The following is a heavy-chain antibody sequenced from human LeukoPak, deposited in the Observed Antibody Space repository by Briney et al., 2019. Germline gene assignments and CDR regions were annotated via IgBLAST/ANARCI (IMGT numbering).Heavy chain of an antibody. CDR2: ISYDGSNK. Sequence: GRSLRLSCTASGFTFSSYGMRWVRQAPGKGLEWVAVISYDGSNKYYADSVKGRFTISRDNSKNTLYLQMNSLRAEDTAVYYCAKGPMVRGVMGYFDYWGQGTLVTVSS. J-gene: IGHJ4*02. CDR1: GFTFSSYG. V-gene: IGHV3-30*18. CDR3: AKGPMVRGVMGYFDY. D-gene: IGHD3-10*01.